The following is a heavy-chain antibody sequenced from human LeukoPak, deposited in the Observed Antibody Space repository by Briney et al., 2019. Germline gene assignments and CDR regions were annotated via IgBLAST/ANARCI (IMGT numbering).Heavy chain of an antibody. CDR2: IYYSGST. Sequence: MSSETLSLTCTVSGGSISSYYWSWIRQPPGKGLEWIGYIYYSGSTNYNPSLKSRVTISVDTSKNQFSLKLSSVTAADTAVYYCARPYTTEVNPFDYWGQGTLVTVSS. CDR1: GGSISSYY. V-gene: IGHV4-59*12. CDR3: ARPYTTEVNPFDY. J-gene: IGHJ4*02. D-gene: IGHD4-23*01.